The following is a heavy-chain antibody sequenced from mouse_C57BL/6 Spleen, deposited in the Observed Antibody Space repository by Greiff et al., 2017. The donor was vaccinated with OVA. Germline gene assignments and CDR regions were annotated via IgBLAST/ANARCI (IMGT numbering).Heavy chain of an antibody. CDR1: GYTFTSYW. Sequence: QVQLKQPGAELVKPGASVKLSCKASGYTFTSYWMHWVKQRPGRGLEWIGRIDPNSGGTKYNEKFKSKATLTVDKPSSTAYMQLSSLTSEDSAVYYCARSPYGSSFYWYFDVWGTGTTVTVPS. CDR3: ARSPYGSSFYWYFDV. CDR2: IDPNSGGT. D-gene: IGHD1-1*01. J-gene: IGHJ1*03. V-gene: IGHV1-72*01.